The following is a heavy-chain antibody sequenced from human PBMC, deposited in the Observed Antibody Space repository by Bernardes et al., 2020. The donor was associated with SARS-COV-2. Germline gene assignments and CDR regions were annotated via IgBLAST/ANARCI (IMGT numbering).Heavy chain of an antibody. V-gene: IGHV2-70*01. Sequence: SGPTLVKPTQTLTLTCTFSGFSLSTSGMCVSWIRQPPGKALEWLALIDWDDDKYYSTSLKTRLTISKDTSKNQVVLTMTNMDPVDTATYYCARIQVGATTVGSYYYYGMDVWGQGTTVTVSS. D-gene: IGHD1-26*01. CDR3: ARIQVGATTVGSYYYYGMDV. CDR2: IDWDDDK. CDR1: GFSLSTSGMC. J-gene: IGHJ6*02.